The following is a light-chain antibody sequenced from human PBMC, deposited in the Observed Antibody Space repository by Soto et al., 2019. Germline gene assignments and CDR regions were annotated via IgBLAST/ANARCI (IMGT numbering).Light chain of an antibody. Sequence: QSALTQPASVSGSPGQSITISCTGISSDGDDYKDVSWYQQHPGKAPKLMIYEVTYRPSGVSNRFSGSKSGNTASLTLSGLQAEDEADYYCSSYTSTSTVFGTGTKLTVL. CDR1: SSDGDDYKD. V-gene: IGLV2-14*01. J-gene: IGLJ1*01. CDR3: SSYTSTSTV. CDR2: EVT.